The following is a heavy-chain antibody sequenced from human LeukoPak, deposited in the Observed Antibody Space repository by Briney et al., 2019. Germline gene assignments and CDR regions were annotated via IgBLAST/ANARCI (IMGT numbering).Heavy chain of an antibody. CDR1: GGSISSSSYY. CDR2: IYYSGST. V-gene: IGHV4-61*05. D-gene: IGHD3-10*01. CDR3: VRGPYGSSISNWFDP. J-gene: IGHJ5*02. Sequence: PSETLSLTCTVSGGSISSSSYYWGWIRQPPGKGLEWIGYIYYSGSTNYNPSLKSRVTISVDTSKNQFSLKLSSVTAADTAVYYCVRGPYGSSISNWFDPWGQGLLVTVSS.